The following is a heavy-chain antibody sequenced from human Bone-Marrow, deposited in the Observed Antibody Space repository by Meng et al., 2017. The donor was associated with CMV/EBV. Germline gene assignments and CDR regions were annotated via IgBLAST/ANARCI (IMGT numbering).Heavy chain of an antibody. CDR2: ISYDGSNK. D-gene: IGHD3-22*01. CDR1: GFTFSSYA. Sequence: LSLTCAASGFTFSSYAMHWVRQAPGKGLEWVAVISYDGSNKYYADSVKGRFTISRDNSKNTLYLQMNSLRAEDTAVYYCARDHINYYDSSGTVDYWGQGTLVTVSS. V-gene: IGHV3-30*04. CDR3: ARDHINYYDSSGTVDY. J-gene: IGHJ4*02.